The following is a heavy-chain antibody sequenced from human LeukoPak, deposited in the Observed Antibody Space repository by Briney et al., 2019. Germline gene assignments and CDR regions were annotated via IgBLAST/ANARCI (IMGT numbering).Heavy chain of an antibody. Sequence: ASVKVSCKASGYSFTTYGFSWVRQAPGQGLDWMGWISAYIGNTNYPQKFQGRVTMTTDTSTNTAYMELRRQRYDYTAVYYCARDDYGDPLDYWGQGSLVTVSS. CDR1: GYSFTTYG. J-gene: IGHJ4*02. CDR2: ISAYIGNT. V-gene: IGHV1-18*01. CDR3: ARDDYGDPLDY. D-gene: IGHD4-17*01.